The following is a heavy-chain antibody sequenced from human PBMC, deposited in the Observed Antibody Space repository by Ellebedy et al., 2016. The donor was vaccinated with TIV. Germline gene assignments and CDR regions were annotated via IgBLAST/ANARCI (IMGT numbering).Heavy chain of an antibody. D-gene: IGHD4-17*01. V-gene: IGHV3-48*04. CDR2: IAGRTSLI. CDR3: VRWGDYEGWDL. Sequence: PGGSLRLSCAGSGFNFGAYSINWVRQAPGNGLEWLSYIAGRTSLIYYADSVKGRFTISRDNAKNSAFLELNSLRVEDTAMYYCVRWGDYEGWDLWGQGTLVTVSS. CDR1: GFNFGAYS. J-gene: IGHJ5*02.